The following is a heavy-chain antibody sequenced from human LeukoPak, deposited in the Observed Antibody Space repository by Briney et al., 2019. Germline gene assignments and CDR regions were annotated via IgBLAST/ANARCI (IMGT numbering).Heavy chain of an antibody. Sequence: GGSLRLSCAASGFTVSSNHMSWVRQAPGKGLEWVSVIYSAGSIHYADSVKRGFTISRDNSKNTLYLQMNSLRDDDTAVYYCAKVTSVTRAPYWGQGSLVTVSS. CDR3: AKVTSVTRAPY. V-gene: IGHV3-53*01. CDR2: IYSAGSI. J-gene: IGHJ4*02. D-gene: IGHD4-23*01. CDR1: GFTVSSNH.